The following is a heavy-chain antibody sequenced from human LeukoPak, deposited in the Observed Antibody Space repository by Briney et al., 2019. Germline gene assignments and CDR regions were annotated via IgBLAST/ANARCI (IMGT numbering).Heavy chain of an antibody. J-gene: IGHJ4*02. CDR1: GASIRSYY. D-gene: IGHD3-22*01. CDR2: INYSGST. CDR3: ARDTRFYDSSGYYFFDF. V-gene: IGHV4-59*01. Sequence: SETLSLTCTVSGASIRSYYWNWLRQPPGKGLEWIGYINYSGSTNSNPSLKSRATISMDTSKYHFSLKLSSVTAADTAVYFCARDTRFYDSSGYYFFDFWGQGTLVTVSS.